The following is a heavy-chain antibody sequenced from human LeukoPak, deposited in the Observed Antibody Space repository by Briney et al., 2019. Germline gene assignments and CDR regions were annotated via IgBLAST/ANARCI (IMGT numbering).Heavy chain of an antibody. J-gene: IGHJ5*02. D-gene: IGHD3-10*01. CDR2: MYWNDDK. V-gene: IGHV2-5*01. CDR1: GFSLSTTGVG. CDR3: ARRLIRSYGSGSYNCFDP. Sequence: SGPTLVKPTQTLTLTCTFSGFSLSTTGVGVGWIRQPPGKALEWLAVMYWNDDKQYCPSLKSRLTIIKDTSKNQVVLTLTNMDPVDTATYYCARRLIRSYGSGSYNCFDPWGQGTLVTVSS.